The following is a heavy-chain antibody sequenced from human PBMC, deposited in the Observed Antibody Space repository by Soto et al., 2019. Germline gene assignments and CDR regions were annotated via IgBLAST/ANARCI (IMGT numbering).Heavy chain of an antibody. CDR3: ARPVQWRLPPEY. J-gene: IGHJ4*02. CDR2: ITYRGDT. Sequence: QLQLQESGPRLVKPSETLSLTCTVSGGSISDVVYYWGWIRQSPGKGLEWIGSITYRGDTYYSPSLSSRXXMXVXXSRNQFSLRLNSVTATDTAMYYCARPVQWRLPPEYWGQGTLVTVSS. D-gene: IGHD4-17*01. V-gene: IGHV4-39*01. CDR1: GGSISDVVYY.